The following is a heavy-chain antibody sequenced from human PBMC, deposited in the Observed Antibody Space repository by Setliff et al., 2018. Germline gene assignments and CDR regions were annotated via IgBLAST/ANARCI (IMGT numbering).Heavy chain of an antibody. J-gene: IGHJ4*02. CDR2: IYRSGST. CDR1: GYSISSGYH. V-gene: IGHV4-38-2*01. Sequence: SETLSLTCAVSGYSISSGYHWGWIRQAPGKGLEWIASIYRSGSTYYNPSLKSRVTISVDTSKNQFPLKLSSVTAPDTAVYYCARQLCSSGYCYATTFDYWGQGTLVTVSS. CDR3: ARQLCSSGYCYATTFDY. D-gene: IGHD3-22*01.